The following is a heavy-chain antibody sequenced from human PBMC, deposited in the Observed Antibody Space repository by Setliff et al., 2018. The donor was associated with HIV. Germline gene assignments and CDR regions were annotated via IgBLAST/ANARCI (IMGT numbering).Heavy chain of an antibody. CDR3: ARFQAWQLGRRGGYYYYMDV. D-gene: IGHD1-1*01. CDR2: MDSSGNT. J-gene: IGHJ6*03. CDR1: GGSITYSSYY. V-gene: IGHV4-39*07. Sequence: PSETLSLTCTVSGGSITYSSYYWGWIRQPPGKGLEWIGSMDSSGNTYYSPSLRSRVTLSLDTSKNHISLHLSSVTAADTAVYYCARFQAWQLGRRGGYYYYMDVWGKGTTVTVSS.